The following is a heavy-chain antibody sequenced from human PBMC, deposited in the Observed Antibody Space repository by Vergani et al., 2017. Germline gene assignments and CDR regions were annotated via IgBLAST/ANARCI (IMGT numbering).Heavy chain of an antibody. V-gene: IGHV4-59*01. J-gene: IGHJ6*03. D-gene: IGHD3-10*01. CDR1: GGSISSYY. CDR2: IYYSGST. CDR3: ARPRITMVRGVGLAPGYMDV. Sequence: QVQLQESGPGLVKPSETLSLTCTVSGGSISSYYWSWIRQPPGKGLEWIGYIYYSGSTNYNPSLKSRVTISVDTSKNQFSLKLSSVTAADTAVYYCARPRITMVRGVGLAPGYMDVWGKGP.